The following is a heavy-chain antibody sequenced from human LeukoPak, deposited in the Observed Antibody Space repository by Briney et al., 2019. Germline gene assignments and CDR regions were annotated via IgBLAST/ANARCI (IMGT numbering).Heavy chain of an antibody. CDR3: ARDGGNPAWLDY. CDR2: ISYDGTNQ. J-gene: IGHJ4*02. Sequence: GRSLRLSCAASGFTFSSYGIHWVRQAPGKGLEWVAVISYDGTNQYYADSVKGRFTISRDNSKNTLYLQMNSLRAEDTAVYYCARDGGNPAWLDYWGQGTLVTVSS. CDR1: GFTFSSYG. V-gene: IGHV3-30*03. D-gene: IGHD1-26*01.